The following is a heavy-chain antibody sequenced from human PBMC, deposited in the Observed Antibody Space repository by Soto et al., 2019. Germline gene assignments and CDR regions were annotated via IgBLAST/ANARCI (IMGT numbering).Heavy chain of an antibody. V-gene: IGHV1-69*13. D-gene: IGHD3-22*01. CDR2: IIPIFGTA. Sequence: ASVKVSCKASGGTFSSYAISWVRQAPGQGLEWMGGIIPIFGTANYAQKFQGRVTITADESTSTAYMELSSLRSEDTAVYYCASGVYDSSGYYYSGPRYYFDYWGQGTLVTVSS. CDR1: GGTFSSYA. CDR3: ASGVYDSSGYYYSGPRYYFDY. J-gene: IGHJ4*02.